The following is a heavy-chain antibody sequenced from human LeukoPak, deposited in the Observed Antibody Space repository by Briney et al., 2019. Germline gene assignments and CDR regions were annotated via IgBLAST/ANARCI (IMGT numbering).Heavy chain of an antibody. CDR2: ISSSSSYI. CDR1: GFTFSSYS. V-gene: IGHV3-21*01. Sequence: GGSLRLSCAASGFTFSSYSMNWVRQAPGKGLEWFSSISSSSSYIYYADSVKGRFTISRDNAKNSLYLQMNSLRAEDTAVYYCAREGEYYDFWSGPFDYWGQGTLVTVSS. J-gene: IGHJ4*02. D-gene: IGHD3-3*01. CDR3: AREGEYYDFWSGPFDY.